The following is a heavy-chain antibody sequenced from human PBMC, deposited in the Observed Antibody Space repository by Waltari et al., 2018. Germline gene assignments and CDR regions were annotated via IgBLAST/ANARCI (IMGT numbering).Heavy chain of an antibody. CDR2: IYYSGST. CDR3: ARKARAYYYDSSGYYDY. V-gene: IGHV4-30-4*08. J-gene: IGHJ4*02. D-gene: IGHD3-22*01. CDR1: GGSISSGDYY. Sequence: QVQLQESGPGLVKPSQTLSLTCTVSGGSISSGDYYWSWIRQPPGKGLEWIGYIYYSGSTYYNPSLKSRVTISVDTSKNQFSLKLSSVTAADTAVYYCARKARAYYYDSSGYYDYWGQGTLVTVSS.